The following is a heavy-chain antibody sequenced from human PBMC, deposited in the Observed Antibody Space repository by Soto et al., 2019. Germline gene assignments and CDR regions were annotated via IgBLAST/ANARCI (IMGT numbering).Heavy chain of an antibody. Sequence: TLSLTCAVSGGSISSSNWWSWVRQPPGKGLEWIGEIYHSGSTNYNPSLKSRVTISVDKSKNQFSLKLSSVTAADTAVYYCARNTYYSDSSGYLDYWGQGTLVTVSS. CDR3: ARNTYYSDSSGYLDY. D-gene: IGHD3-22*01. V-gene: IGHV4-4*02. CDR1: GGSISSSNW. CDR2: IYHSGST. J-gene: IGHJ4*02.